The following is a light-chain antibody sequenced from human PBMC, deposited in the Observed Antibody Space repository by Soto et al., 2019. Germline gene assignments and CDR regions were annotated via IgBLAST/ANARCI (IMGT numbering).Light chain of an antibody. CDR2: WAS. CDR1: QSVLYSSNNKNY. V-gene: IGKV4-1*01. J-gene: IGKJ3*01. Sequence: DIVMTQSPDSLAVSLGERATINCKSSQSVLYSSNNKNYLAWYQQKPRQPPKLLINWASTRESGVPDRFSGSGSGTDFTLTISSLQAEDVAVYYCQQYYSAPFTFGPGTKVDIK. CDR3: QQYYSAPFT.